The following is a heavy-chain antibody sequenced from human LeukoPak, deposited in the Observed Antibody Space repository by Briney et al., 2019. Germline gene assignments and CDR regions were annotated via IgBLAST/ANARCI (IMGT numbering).Heavy chain of an antibody. J-gene: IGHJ4*02. CDR3: TRSSLGAAMVRGIPPSDY. CDR1: GFTFGDYA. V-gene: IGHV3-49*04. D-gene: IGHD3-10*01. Sequence: GGSLRLSCTASGFTFGDYAMSWVRQAPGKGLEWVGFIRSRAYGGTTEYAASVKGRFTISRDDSKSIAYLQMNSLKIEDTAVYYCTRSSLGAAMVRGIPPSDYWGQGTLVTVSS. CDR2: IRSRAYGGTT.